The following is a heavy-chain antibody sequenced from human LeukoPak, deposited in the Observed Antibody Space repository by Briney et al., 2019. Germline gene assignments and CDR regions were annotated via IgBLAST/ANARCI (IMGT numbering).Heavy chain of an antibody. Sequence: GESLKISCKGSGYSFTSYWIGWVRQMPGKGLECMGIIYPDDSDTRYSPSFQGQVTISADRSISTAYLQWSSLKASDTAMYYCARHETGPYFDYWGQGTLVTVSS. J-gene: IGHJ4*02. CDR3: ARHETGPYFDY. D-gene: IGHD1-1*01. CDR1: GYSFTSYW. CDR2: IYPDDSDT. V-gene: IGHV5-51*01.